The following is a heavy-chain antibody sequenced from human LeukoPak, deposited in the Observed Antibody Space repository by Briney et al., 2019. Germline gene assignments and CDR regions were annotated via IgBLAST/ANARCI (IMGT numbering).Heavy chain of an antibody. J-gene: IGHJ6*04. CDR2: IIPIFGTA. V-gene: IGHV1-69*13. CDR1: GGTFSSYA. Sequence: SVKVSFKASGGTFSSYAISWVRQAPGQGREWMGGIIPIFGTANYAQKFQGRVTITADESTSTAYMELSSLRSEDTAVYYCARASHIVVVPAATHYYYGMDVWGKGTTVTVSS. CDR3: ARASHIVVVPAATHYYYGMDV. D-gene: IGHD2-2*01.